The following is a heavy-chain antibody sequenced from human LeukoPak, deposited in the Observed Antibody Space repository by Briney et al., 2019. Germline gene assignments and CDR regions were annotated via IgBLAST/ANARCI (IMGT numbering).Heavy chain of an antibody. CDR3: ARGVAGTLDY. J-gene: IGHJ4*02. D-gene: IGHD6-19*01. CDR1: GFTFSSSW. Sequence: QTGGALRLSCAASGFTFSSSWMHWVRQVRGKGLVWVSRLNSDGSSINYADSVKGRFTISRDNAENTLYLQLNSLRVDDTAVYYCARGVAGTLDYWGQGTLVTVSS. CDR2: LNSDGSSI. V-gene: IGHV3-74*01.